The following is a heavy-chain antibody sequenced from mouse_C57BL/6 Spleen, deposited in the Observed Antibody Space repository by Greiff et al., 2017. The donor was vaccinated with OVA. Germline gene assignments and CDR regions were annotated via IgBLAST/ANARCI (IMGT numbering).Heavy chain of an antibody. CDR1: GFTFSDYA. Sequence: EVQGVESGGGLVKPGGSLNLSCAASGFTFSDYAMSWVRQTTEKRLEWVATISDGGSYTYYPDNVKGRFTISRDNAKNNLYLQMSHLKSEDTAMYYCARGDYINFYFDYWGQGTTLTVSS. V-gene: IGHV5-4*01. CDR3: ARGDYINFYFDY. CDR2: ISDGGSYT. D-gene: IGHD2-5*01. J-gene: IGHJ2*01.